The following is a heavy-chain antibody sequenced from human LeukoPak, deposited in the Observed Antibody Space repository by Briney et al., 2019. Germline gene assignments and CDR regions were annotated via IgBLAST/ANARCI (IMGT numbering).Heavy chain of an antibody. D-gene: IGHD3-10*01. Sequence: SETLSLTCTVFGGSISSYYWSWIRQPPGKGLEWIGYIYYSGSTNYNPSLKSRVTISVDTSKNQFSLKLSSVTAADTAVYYCARWDYFGSGRAFDVWGQGTMVTVSS. CDR3: ARWDYFGSGRAFDV. CDR2: IYYSGST. J-gene: IGHJ3*01. V-gene: IGHV4-59*08. CDR1: GGSISSYY.